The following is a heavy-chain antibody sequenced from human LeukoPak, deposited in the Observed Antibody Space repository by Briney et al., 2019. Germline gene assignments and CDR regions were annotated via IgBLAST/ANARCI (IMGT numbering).Heavy chain of an antibody. CDR1: GFTVSSNY. CDR2: IGAGGTFT. Sequence: PGGSLRLSCAASGFTVSSNYMSWVRQAPGKGLEWVSGIGAGGTFTYYADSVKGRFTISRDNAKNSLSLQMNSLRADDAAVYYCARASSKQLAGYLPDGFDIWGQGTMVTVSS. J-gene: IGHJ3*02. V-gene: IGHV3-53*01. D-gene: IGHD3-9*01. CDR3: ARASSKQLAGYLPDGFDI.